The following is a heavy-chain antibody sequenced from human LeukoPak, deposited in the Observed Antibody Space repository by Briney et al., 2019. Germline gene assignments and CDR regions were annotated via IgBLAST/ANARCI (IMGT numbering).Heavy chain of an antibody. Sequence: PSETLSLTCTVSGGSISCSSYSWGWIRQPPGKGLEWIGSIYYSGSTYYNPSLKSRVTISVDTSKNQFSLKLSSVTAADTAVYYCARHPETPTVSGAFDIWGQGTMVTVSS. D-gene: IGHD4-17*01. V-gene: IGHV4-39*01. J-gene: IGHJ3*02. CDR1: GGSISCSSYS. CDR3: ARHPETPTVSGAFDI. CDR2: IYYSGST.